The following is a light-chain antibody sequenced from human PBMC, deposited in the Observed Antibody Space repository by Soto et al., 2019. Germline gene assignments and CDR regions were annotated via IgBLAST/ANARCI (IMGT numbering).Light chain of an antibody. CDR2: DVN. CDR3: SSYSTTNILV. Sequence: SVLTQPASVSGSPGQLVTISCTGASSDVGAYEHVSWYQQPPGRAPKLILYDVNNRPSGVSNHFSDSKSGNTASLVISGLQANDEADYYCSSYSTTNILVFGSGTKVTVL. CDR1: SSDVGAYEH. J-gene: IGLJ1*01. V-gene: IGLV2-14*03.